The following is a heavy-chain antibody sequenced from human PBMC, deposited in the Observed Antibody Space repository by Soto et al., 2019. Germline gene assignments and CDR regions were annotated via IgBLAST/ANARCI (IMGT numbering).Heavy chain of an antibody. CDR1: GYTFTSYG. CDR3: ARSGYYTGSVHYYYGMDV. CDR2: ISAYNGNT. V-gene: IGHV1-18*01. Sequence: ASVKVSCKASGYTFTSYGISWVRQAPGQGLEWIGWISAYNGNTNYAQKLQGRVTMTTDTSTSTAYMELRSLRSGDTAVYYCARSGYYTGSVHYYYGMDVWGQGTTVTVSS. J-gene: IGHJ6*02. D-gene: IGHD3-3*01.